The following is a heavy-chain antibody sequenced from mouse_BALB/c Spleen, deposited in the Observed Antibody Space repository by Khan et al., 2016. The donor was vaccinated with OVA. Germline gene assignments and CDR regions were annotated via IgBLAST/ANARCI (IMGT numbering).Heavy chain of an antibody. CDR2: IWGDGST. D-gene: IGHD1-1*01. CDR3: ARELRLGGFAY. CDR1: GFSLTDFG. V-gene: IGHV2-6-7*01. J-gene: IGHJ3*01. Sequence: VELVESGPGLVAPSQSLSITCTVSGFSLTDFGVNWVRQPPGKGLEWMGMIWGDGSTDYNSALKSRLSISKDNSKSHVLLKMNSLQTDDTARYYCARELRLGGFAYWGQGTLVTGAA.